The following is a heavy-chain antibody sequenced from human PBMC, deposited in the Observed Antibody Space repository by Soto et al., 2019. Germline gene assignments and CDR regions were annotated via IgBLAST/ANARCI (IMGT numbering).Heavy chain of an antibody. CDR2: IYHSGST. Sequence: PSETMSLTCTVAGGSISSYYWSWIRQPPGKGLEWIGHIYHSGSTNYNSSLKSRVTISVDTSKNQFSLKLSSVTAADTAVYYCARVPSPWGQGTLVTVSS. V-gene: IGHV4-59*12. CDR3: ARVPSP. J-gene: IGHJ5*02. CDR1: GGSISSYY.